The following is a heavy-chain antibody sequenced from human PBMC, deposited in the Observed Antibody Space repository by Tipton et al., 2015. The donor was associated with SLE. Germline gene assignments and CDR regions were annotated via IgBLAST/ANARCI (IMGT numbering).Heavy chain of an antibody. Sequence: GLVKPSETLSLTCAVYGGSLSGHYWSWIRQSPGKGLECIGESNDSGKTNYNPALESRATISVDTSRNQFSLKLSSVTAADTAVYYCAREAFGVVSDYWGQGTLVTVSS. V-gene: IGHV4-34*01. D-gene: IGHD3-3*01. CDR2: SNDSGKT. CDR1: GGSLSGHY. CDR3: AREAFGVVSDY. J-gene: IGHJ4*02.